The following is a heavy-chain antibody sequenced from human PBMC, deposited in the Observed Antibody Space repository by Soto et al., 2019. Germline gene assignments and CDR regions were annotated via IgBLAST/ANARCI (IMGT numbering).Heavy chain of an antibody. D-gene: IGHD3-22*01. CDR2: IYHSGST. CDR3: ARRAPYYYDSRGSGYFFVI. J-gene: IGHJ3*02. Sequence: SETLSLTCAVSGGSISSSNWWSWVRQPPGKGLEWIGEIYHSGSTNYNPSLKSRVTISVDKSKNQFSLKLSSVTAADTAVYYCARRAPYYYDSRGSGYFFVIWGQGTMVTVSS. CDR1: GGSISSSNW. V-gene: IGHV4-4*02.